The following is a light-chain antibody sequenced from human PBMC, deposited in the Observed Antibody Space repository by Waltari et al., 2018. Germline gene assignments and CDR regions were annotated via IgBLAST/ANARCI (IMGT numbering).Light chain of an antibody. V-gene: IGKV1-27*01. J-gene: IGKJ1*01. CDR2: AAS. CDR1: QGVSNY. Sequence: DIQVTQSPSSLSASVGDRVTIACRASQGVSNYLAWYQQKPGKVPKLLIYAASTLQSGVPSRFSGSGSGTDFTLTITSLQPDDVATYYCQKYDRAPRTFGQGTKVEI. CDR3: QKYDRAPRT.